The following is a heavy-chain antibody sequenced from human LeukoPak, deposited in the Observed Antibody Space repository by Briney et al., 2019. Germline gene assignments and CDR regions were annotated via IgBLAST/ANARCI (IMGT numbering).Heavy chain of an antibody. CDR1: GYNFTNYW. V-gene: IGHV5-51*01. CDR2: IYPGDSDT. CDR3: ALNKELLIGAFVCFYY. Sequence: GESLKISCKGSGYNFTNYWIGWVRQMPGKGLEWMGIIYPGDSDTTYSPSFQGQVTISADNSISTAYLQWSSLKASDTAMYYCALNKELLIGAFVCFYYSGEGTPVTVSS. D-gene: IGHD3-9*01. J-gene: IGHJ4*02.